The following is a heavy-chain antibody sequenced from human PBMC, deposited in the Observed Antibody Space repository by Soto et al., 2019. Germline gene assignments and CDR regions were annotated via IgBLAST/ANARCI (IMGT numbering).Heavy chain of an antibody. CDR2: ISSSSSTI. V-gene: IGHV3-48*02. J-gene: IGHJ4*02. CDR3: ARGSRTYSSSWYPDY. Sequence: GGSLRLSCAASGFTFSSYSMNWVRQAPGKGLEWVSYISSSSSTIYYADSVKGRFTISRDNAKNSQYLQMSSLRDEDTAVYYCARGSRTYSSSWYPDYWGQGTLVTVSS. D-gene: IGHD6-13*01. CDR1: GFTFSSYS.